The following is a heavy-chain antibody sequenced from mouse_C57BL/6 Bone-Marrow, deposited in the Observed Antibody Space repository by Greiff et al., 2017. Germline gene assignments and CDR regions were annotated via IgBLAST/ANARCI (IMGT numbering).Heavy chain of an antibody. CDR1: GFSLSTFGMG. CDR2: IWWDDDK. CDR3: ARRGGICCNCECAIDD. V-gene: IGHV8-8*01. D-gene: IGHD2-1*01. J-gene: IGHJ4*01. Sequence: VTLVASGPGILQPSQTLSLTCSFSGFSLSTFGMGVGWIRQPSGKGLEWLAHIWWDDDKYYNPALKRRLTFTKDNSKSQVFLKIGNVDTADSATYYCARRGGICCNCECAIDDWGQGTSVTVSS.